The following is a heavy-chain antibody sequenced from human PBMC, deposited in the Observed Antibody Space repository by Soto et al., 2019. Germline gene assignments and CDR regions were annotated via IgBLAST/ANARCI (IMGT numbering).Heavy chain of an antibody. V-gene: IGHV1-46*03. J-gene: IGHJ3*02. D-gene: IGHD3-10*01. CDR3: ARNHYGSGSYFTTDAFDI. CDR1: TFTSYH. Sequence: TFTSYHMHWVRQAPGQALEWMGIINPSGGSTSYAQKFQGRVTMTRDTSTSTVYMELSSLRSEDTAVYYCARNHYGSGSYFTTDAFDIWGQGTMVTVSS. CDR2: INPSGGST.